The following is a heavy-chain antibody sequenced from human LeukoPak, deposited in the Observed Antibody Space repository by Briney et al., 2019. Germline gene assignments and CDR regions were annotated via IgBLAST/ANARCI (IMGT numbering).Heavy chain of an antibody. CDR3: ARDSRYYYGSGSNFGFDP. CDR2: IYYSGST. CDR1: GGSISSYY. Sequence: SETLSLTCTVSGGSISSYYWSWIRQPPGKGLEWIGYIYYSGSTNYNPSLKSRVTISVDTSKNQFSLKPSSVTAADTAVYYCARDSRYYYGSGSNFGFDPWGQGTLVTVSS. D-gene: IGHD3-10*01. V-gene: IGHV4-59*01. J-gene: IGHJ5*02.